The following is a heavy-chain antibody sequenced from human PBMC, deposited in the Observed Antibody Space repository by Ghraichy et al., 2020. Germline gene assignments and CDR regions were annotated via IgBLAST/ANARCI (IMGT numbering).Heavy chain of an antibody. CDR3: ARTKYCGGDCYLNAFDI. D-gene: IGHD2-21*01. Sequence: SETLSLSCSVSGGSVGSGTYYWSWIRQPPGKGLEWIGYVYYSGSTNYNSSLKSRVTISVDTPKNHFSLKLTSVTAADTALYYCARTKYCGGDCYLNAFDIWGQGTTVTVSS. V-gene: IGHV4-61*03. CDR1: GGSVGSGTYY. CDR2: VYYSGST. J-gene: IGHJ3*02.